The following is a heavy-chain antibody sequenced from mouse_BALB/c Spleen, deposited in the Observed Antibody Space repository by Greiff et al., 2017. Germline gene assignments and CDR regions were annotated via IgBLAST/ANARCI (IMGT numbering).Heavy chain of an antibody. CDR3: ARSGYGYSYAMDF. CDR2: IYWDDDK. J-gene: IGHJ4*01. Sequence: QVTLKVCGPGILQPSQTLSLTCSFSGFSLSTSGMGVSWIRQPSGKGLEWLAHIYWDDDKRYNPSLKSRLTISKDTSSNQVFLKITSVDTADTATYYCARSGYGYSYAMDFWGQGTSVTVSS. D-gene: IGHD1-2*01. CDR1: GFSLSTSGMG. V-gene: IGHV8-12*01.